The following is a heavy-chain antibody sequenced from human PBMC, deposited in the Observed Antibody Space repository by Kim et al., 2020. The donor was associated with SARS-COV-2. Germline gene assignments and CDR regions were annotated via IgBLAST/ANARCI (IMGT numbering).Heavy chain of an antibody. Sequence: GGSLRLSCAASGFTFSSCAIHWVRQAPGKGLEWVAVISYDGSNKNYADSVKGRFTISRDNSNNTLYLQMNSLRAEDTALYHCSRDPWSRLRGLPYSYYGMDVWGQGTTVNGS. J-gene: IGHJ6*02. CDR3: SRDPWSRLRGLPYSYYGMDV. V-gene: IGHV3-30-3*01. CDR1: GFTFSSCA. CDR2: ISYDGSNK. D-gene: IGHD3-10*01.